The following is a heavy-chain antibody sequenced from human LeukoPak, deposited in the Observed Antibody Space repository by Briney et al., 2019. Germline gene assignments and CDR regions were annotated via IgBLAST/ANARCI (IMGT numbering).Heavy chain of an antibody. CDR2: INPNSGGT. D-gene: IGHD3-22*01. V-gene: IGHV1-2*02. CDR3: ARRGYYDSSGYYSDY. CDR1: GYTFTGHY. Sequence: ASVKVSCKASGYTFTGHYMHWVRQAPGQGLEWMGWINPNSGGTNYAQKFQGRVTMTRDTSISTAYMELSRLRSDDTAVYYCARRGYYDSSGYYSDYWGQGTLVTVSS. J-gene: IGHJ4*02.